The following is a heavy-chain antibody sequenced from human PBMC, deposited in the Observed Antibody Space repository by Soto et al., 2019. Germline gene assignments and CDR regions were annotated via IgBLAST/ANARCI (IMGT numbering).Heavy chain of an antibody. J-gene: IGHJ4*02. V-gene: IGHV4-39*01. CDR2: VYYRGRS. CDR3: VSQRTTVPTQAYFDY. CDR1: GGSVTNSSYY. D-gene: IGHD4-17*01. Sequence: ASETLSLTCTVSGGSVTNSSYYWGWIRQSPGKGLEWIGSVYYRGRSYSKSSVKSRVTISVDTSKNRFSLSLNSVTASDTAVYFCVSQRTTVPTQAYFDYWGPGXLVTVSS.